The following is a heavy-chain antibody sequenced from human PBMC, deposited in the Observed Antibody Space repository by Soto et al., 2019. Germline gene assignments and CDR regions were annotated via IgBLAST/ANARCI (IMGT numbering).Heavy chain of an antibody. D-gene: IGHD2-15*01. CDR1: GVSIHNSHSF. Sequence: SETLSLTCAVSGVSIHNSHSFWGWIRQPPGKGLEFIGSMYYSGGANYNPSLKSRVTISLDTSKNQFSLTVNSVTAADTAIYYCGRVVEGATRHTDFDSWSQGTLVTVSS. J-gene: IGHJ5*01. CDR3: GRVVEGATRHTDFDS. V-gene: IGHV4-39*01. CDR2: MYYSGGA.